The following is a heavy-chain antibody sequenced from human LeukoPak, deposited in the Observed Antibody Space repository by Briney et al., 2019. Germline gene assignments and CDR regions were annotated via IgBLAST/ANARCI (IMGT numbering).Heavy chain of an antibody. CDR3: AKRAPPDNIVVLPGAFDI. J-gene: IGHJ3*02. Sequence: GGSLRLSCAASGFTFSSYAMSWVRQAPGKGLEWVSAISGSGGSTYYADSVKGRFTISRDNSKDTLYLQMNSLRAEDTAVYYCAKRAPPDNIVVLPGAFDIWGQGTMVTVSS. D-gene: IGHD2-2*01. CDR1: GFTFSSYA. V-gene: IGHV3-23*01. CDR2: ISGSGGST.